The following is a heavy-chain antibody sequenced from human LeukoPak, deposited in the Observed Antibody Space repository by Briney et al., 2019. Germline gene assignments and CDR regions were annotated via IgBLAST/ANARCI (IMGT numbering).Heavy chain of an antibody. CDR3: ARNATTGWFDP. CDR2: IYNSGST. V-gene: IGHV4-38-2*01. Sequence: SETLSLTCAVSGYSISSNYYWGWIRQPPGKKLEWIGSIYNSGSTYYNPSLKSRITISVDTSKNHFSLKLSSVTAADTAVYCCARNATTGWFDPWGQGTLVTVSS. CDR1: GYSISSNYY. J-gene: IGHJ5*02. D-gene: IGHD1-14*01.